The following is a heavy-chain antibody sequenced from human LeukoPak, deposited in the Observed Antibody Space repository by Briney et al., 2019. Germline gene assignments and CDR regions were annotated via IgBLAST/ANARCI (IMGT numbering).Heavy chain of an antibody. CDR2: MYSGGTS. V-gene: IGHV4-4*07. CDR3: ARGTTNYYYYYMDV. CDR1: GGSIGVYY. D-gene: IGHD1-14*01. J-gene: IGHJ6*03. Sequence: KASETLSLTCTVSGGSIGVYYWYWIRQPAGKGLEWIGRMYSGGTSHYNPSLTSRVTMSVDTSKNQFSLKLNSVTAADTAVYYCARGTTNYYYYYMDVWGKGTTVTVSS.